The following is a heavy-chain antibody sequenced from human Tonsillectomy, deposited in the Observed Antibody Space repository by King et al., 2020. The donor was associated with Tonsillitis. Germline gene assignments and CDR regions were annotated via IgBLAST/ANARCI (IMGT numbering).Heavy chain of an antibody. CDR1: SGSISSYY. J-gene: IGHJ3*02. D-gene: IGHD3-10*01. V-gene: IGHV4-59*08. Sequence: LQLQESGPGLVKSSETLSLTCTVSSGSISSYYWSWIRQPPGKGLEWIGYIHYSGSTNYNPSLKSRLTMSVDTSKNQFSLKLRSVTAADTSVYYCARHSGGNNDVFDIWGQGTVVTVSS. CDR2: IHYSGST. CDR3: ARHSGGNNDVFDI.